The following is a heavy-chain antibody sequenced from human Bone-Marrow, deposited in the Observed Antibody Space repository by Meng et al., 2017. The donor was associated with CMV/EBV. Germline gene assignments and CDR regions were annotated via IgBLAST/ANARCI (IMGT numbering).Heavy chain of an antibody. J-gene: IGHJ4*02. CDR1: GFTFSSYG. CDR3: AIDLDWLSPFDY. Sequence: GESLKISCAASGFTFSSYGMHWVRQAPGKGLEWVAFIRYDGGNKYYADSVKGRFTISRENYKNKLYLQIISLRAADKAVDYRAIDLDWLSPFDYWGQGTLVTVSS. V-gene: IGHV3-30*02. CDR2: IRYDGGNK. D-gene: IGHD3-9*01.